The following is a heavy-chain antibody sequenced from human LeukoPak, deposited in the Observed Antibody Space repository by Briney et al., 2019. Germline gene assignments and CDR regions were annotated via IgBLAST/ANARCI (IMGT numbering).Heavy chain of an antibody. D-gene: IGHD3-10*01. CDR2: FHNSGTS. CDR3: ARRTRWAGESIPYYGIDV. CDR1: DDSISDYY. J-gene: IGHJ6*02. V-gene: IGHV4-59*01. Sequence: PSETLSLTCTVSDDSISDYYRGWIRQPPGKGLEWIGYFHNSGTSTYNPSLKSRVTISADTSKNQFSLKLNSLTTADTAVYFCARRTRWAGESIPYYGIDVWGQGTTVTVSS.